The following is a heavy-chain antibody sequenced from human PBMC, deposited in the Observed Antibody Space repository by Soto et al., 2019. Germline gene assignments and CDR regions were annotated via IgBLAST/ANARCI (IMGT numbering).Heavy chain of an antibody. D-gene: IGHD3-3*01. Sequence: EVQLAESGGGLVQPGRSLRLSCEASGFSFVDYAMHWVRQVPGQGLEWVSGISWDGGYTGYADSVKGRFTISRDNANKPLYLQMNGLRVEVTTLYYCVKDEGVCNTIISKAAFDLWAQGTKVTFS. CDR1: GFSFVDYA. CDR2: ISWDGGYT. J-gene: IGHJ3*01. CDR3: VKDEGVCNTIISKAAFDL. V-gene: IGHV3-9*01.